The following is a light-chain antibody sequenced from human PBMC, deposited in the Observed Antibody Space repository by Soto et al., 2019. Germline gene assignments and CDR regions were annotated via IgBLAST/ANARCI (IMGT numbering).Light chain of an antibody. CDR3: QPYNNWPLT. J-gene: IGKJ4*01. Sequence: EVERRRNTATLADSVVEGGTRTCRASQGIGDTLAWYQHKPGQTPSLLIYDTSTRATGVPTRFSGSRSGAEFTLTINSLQSEDFAVYDCQPYNNWPLTFGGGP. CDR1: QGIGDT. CDR2: DTS. V-gene: IGKV3-15*01.